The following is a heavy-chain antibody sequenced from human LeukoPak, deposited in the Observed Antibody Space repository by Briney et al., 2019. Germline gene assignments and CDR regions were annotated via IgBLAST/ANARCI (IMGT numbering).Heavy chain of an antibody. Sequence: GGSLRLSCSASGFASSAYWTNWVRQAPGKGPEWVANINLSGSAQYYVDSVKGRCTISRDNAKSSLYLQMNSLRVEDTAVYYCAAWGLHNYWGQGTLVTVSS. J-gene: IGHJ4*02. CDR2: INLSGSAQ. CDR1: GFASSAYW. V-gene: IGHV3-7*01. D-gene: IGHD7-27*01. CDR3: AAWGLHNY.